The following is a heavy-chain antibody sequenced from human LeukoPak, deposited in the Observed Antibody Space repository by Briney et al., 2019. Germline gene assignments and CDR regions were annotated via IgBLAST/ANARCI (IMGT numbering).Heavy chain of an antibody. D-gene: IGHD2-2*01. V-gene: IGHV4-38-2*02. CDR2: IYHSGST. J-gene: IGHJ4*02. Sequence: SETLSLTCTVSGYSISSGYYWGWIRQPPGKGLEWIGSIYHSGSTYYNPSLKSRVTISVDTSKNQFSLKLSSVTAADTAVYYCARLDSTPHWGQGTLVTVSS. CDR3: ARLDSTPH. CDR1: GYSISSGYY.